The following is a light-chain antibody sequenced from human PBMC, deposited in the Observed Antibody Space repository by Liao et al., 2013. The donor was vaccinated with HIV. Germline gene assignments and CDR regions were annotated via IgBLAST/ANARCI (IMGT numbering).Light chain of an antibody. CDR2: YDS. CDR1: NIGSKS. V-gene: IGLV3-21*01. Sequence: SYVLTQPPLVSVAPGKTARITCGGNNIGSKSVHWYQQKPGQAPVLVIYYDSDRPSGIPERFSGSSSGTTVTLTISGVQAEDEADYYCQSADSSGTCPVFGGGTKLTVL. J-gene: IGLJ3*02. CDR3: QSADSSGTCPV.